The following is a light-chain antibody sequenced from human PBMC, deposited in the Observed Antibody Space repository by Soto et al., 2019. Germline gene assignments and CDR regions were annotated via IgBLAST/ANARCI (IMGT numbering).Light chain of an antibody. CDR2: YDS. J-gene: IGLJ2*01. CDR3: QVWDSSSDHVV. Sequence: SYELTQPPSVSVAPGKSARITCGGNNIGSKSVHWYQQKPGQAPVLVIYYDSDRPSGIPERFSGSNSGNTATLTISTVEAWDEADYYCQVWDSSSDHVVFGEGTKLTVL. V-gene: IGLV3-21*04. CDR1: NIGSKS.